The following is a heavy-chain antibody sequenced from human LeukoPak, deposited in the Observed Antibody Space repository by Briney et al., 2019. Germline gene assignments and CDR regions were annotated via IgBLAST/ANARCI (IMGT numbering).Heavy chain of an antibody. J-gene: IGHJ4*02. CDR2: INHSGST. V-gene: IGHV4-39*07. Sequence: SETLSLTCTVSGASISSSTDYWGWIRQPPGKGLEWIGEINHSGSTNYNPSLKSRVTISVDTSKNQFSLKLSSVTAADTAVYYCARAGGSEYYFDYWGQGTLVTVSS. CDR3: ARAGGSEYYFDY. D-gene: IGHD3-10*01. CDR1: GASISSSTDY.